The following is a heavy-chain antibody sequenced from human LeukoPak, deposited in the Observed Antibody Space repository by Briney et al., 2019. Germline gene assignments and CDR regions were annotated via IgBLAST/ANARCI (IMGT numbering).Heavy chain of an antibody. CDR1: GFTFSSYA. V-gene: IGHV3-64D*06. CDR2: ISSNGGST. J-gene: IGHJ4*02. D-gene: IGHD3-10*01. CDR3: VTDRRGILVRGTTFDY. Sequence: GGSLRLSCSASGFTFSSYAMHWVRQAPGEGLEYVSAISSNGGSTYYADSVKGRFTISRDNSKNTLYLQMSSLRAEDTAVYYCVTDRRGILVRGTTFDYWGQGTLVTVSS.